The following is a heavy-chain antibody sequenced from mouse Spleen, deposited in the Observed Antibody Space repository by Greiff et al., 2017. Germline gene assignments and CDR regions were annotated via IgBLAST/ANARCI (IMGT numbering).Heavy chain of an antibody. D-gene: IGHD2-14*01. CDR2: IYPSDSYT. CDR1: GYTFPSYW. J-gene: IGHJ3*01. CDR3: TTYYRYSWFAY. Sequence: QLQQPGAELVRPGASVKLSCKASGYTFPSYWINWVKQRPGQGLEWIGNIYPSDSYTNYNQKFKDKATLTVDKSSSTAYMQLSSPTSEDSAVYYCTTYYRYSWFAYWGQGTLVTVSA. V-gene: IGHV1-69*02.